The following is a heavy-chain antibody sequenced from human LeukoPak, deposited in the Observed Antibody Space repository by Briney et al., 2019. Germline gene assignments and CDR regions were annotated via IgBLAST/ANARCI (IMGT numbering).Heavy chain of an antibody. CDR1: GFTVSSNY. Sequence: PGGSLRLSCAASGFTVSSNYVSWVRQAPGKGLEWVSVIYSGGSTYYADSVKGRFTISRHNSKNTLYLQMNSLRAEDTAVYYCATTEYYYDSSGYELAYWGQGTLVTVSS. CDR2: IYSGGST. V-gene: IGHV3-53*04. D-gene: IGHD3-22*01. CDR3: ATTEYYYDSSGYELAY. J-gene: IGHJ4*02.